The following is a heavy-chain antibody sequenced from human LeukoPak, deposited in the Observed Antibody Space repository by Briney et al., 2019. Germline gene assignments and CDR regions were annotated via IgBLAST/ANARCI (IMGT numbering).Heavy chain of an antibody. Sequence: SETLSLTCTVSGYSISSGYYWGWIRQPPGKGLEWIGSIYHSGNTYYNPSLKSRVTMSVDTSKNQFSLRLSSMTAADTAVYYCARIEMYGRQLDYWGQGTLVTVSS. D-gene: IGHD5-24*01. CDR3: ARIEMYGRQLDY. J-gene: IGHJ4*02. CDR1: GYSISSGYY. CDR2: IYHSGNT. V-gene: IGHV4-38-2*02.